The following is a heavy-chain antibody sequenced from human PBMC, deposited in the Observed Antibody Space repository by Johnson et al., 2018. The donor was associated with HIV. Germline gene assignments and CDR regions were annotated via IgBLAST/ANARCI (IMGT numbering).Heavy chain of an antibody. CDR2: IYSGGST. Sequence: VLLVESGGGLVQPGGSLRLSCAASGFTVSSNYMSWVRQAPGKGLEWVSVIYSGGSTYYAASVKGRFTISRDNSKNTLYLQMNSLRAEDATVYYCARAWGSRDILTALRGAFDIWGQGTMVTVSS. D-gene: IGHD3-9*01. J-gene: IGHJ3*02. V-gene: IGHV3-66*01. CDR1: GFTVSSNY. CDR3: ARAWGSRDILTALRGAFDI.